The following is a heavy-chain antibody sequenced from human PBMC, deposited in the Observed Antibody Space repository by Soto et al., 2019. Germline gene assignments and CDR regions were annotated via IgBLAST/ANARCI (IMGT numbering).Heavy chain of an antibody. D-gene: IGHD3-10*01. J-gene: IGHJ4*01. CDR3: ARVRGSGSYAAYYFDS. Sequence: SETLSLTCTVSGGSISNGGYYWNWVRQHPGKGLEWIGYIHYSGSTWYNPSLESRVTISVDTSKNQFSLKLRSVTAADTAVYYCARVRGSGSYAAYYFDSWGQGTLVTVPQ. CDR1: GGSISNGGYY. CDR2: IHYSGST. V-gene: IGHV4-31*03.